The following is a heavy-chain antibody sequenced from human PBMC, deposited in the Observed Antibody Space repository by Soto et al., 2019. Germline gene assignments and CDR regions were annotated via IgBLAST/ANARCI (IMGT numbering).Heavy chain of an antibody. D-gene: IGHD2-2*03. CDR2: IYYSGSA. V-gene: IGHV4-61*01. J-gene: IGHJ4*02. CDR3: ARIGLSHPHFDS. Sequence: SETLSLTCTVSGGSVSSSSYYWSWIRQPPGKGLEWIGYIYYSGSANYNPSLKSRVTISVDTSKNQFSLQLSSVTAADTAEYICARIGLSHPHFDSWGQGTLVTVSS. CDR1: GGSVSSSSYY.